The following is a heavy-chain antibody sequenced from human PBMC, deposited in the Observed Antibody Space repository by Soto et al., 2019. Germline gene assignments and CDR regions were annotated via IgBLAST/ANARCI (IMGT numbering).Heavy chain of an antibody. D-gene: IGHD3-22*01. CDR1: GGSVSSGSYY. Sequence: KTSETLSLTCTVSGGSVSSGSYYWGWIRQPPGKGLEWIGSIYYSGSTYYNPSLKSRVTISVDTSKNQFSLKLSSVTAADTAVYYCARDYDSSGYYKYYFDYWGQGTLVTVSS. CDR3: ARDYDSSGYYKYYFDY. CDR2: IYYSGST. J-gene: IGHJ4*02. V-gene: IGHV4-39*02.